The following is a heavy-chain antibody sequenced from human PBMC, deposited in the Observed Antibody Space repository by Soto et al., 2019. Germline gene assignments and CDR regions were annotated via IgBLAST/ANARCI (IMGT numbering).Heavy chain of an antibody. J-gene: IGHJ4*02. V-gene: IGHV1-69*02. Sequence: QVQLVQSGAEVKRPGSSVKVSCEASGASFTTYTVTWVRQAPGQGLEWMGRIIPVLNITKSAQNFQGRVTFTADISSSTAYMELSSLKSEDTAVYYCAREIHGGTCGHDCGVSFDYWGQGNLVTVSS. CDR2: IIPVLNIT. CDR1: GASFTTYT. CDR3: AREIHGGTCGHDCGVSFDY. D-gene: IGHD2-21*01.